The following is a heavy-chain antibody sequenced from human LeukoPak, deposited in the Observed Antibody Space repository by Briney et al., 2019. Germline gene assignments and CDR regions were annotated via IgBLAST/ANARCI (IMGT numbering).Heavy chain of an antibody. J-gene: IGHJ3*02. CDR2: INPSGGST. Sequence: ASVKVSCKASGYTFTSYYMHWVRQAPGQGLEWMGIINPSGGSTSYAQKFQGRVTMTRDTSKNQFSLKLSSVTAADTAVYYCAITRPPGLFDIWGQGTMVTVSS. CDR3: AITRPPGLFDI. CDR1: GYTFTSYY. V-gene: IGHV1-46*01. D-gene: IGHD3-10*01.